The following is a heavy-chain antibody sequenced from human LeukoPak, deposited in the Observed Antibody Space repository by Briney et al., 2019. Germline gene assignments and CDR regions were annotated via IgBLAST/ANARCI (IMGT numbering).Heavy chain of an antibody. CDR1: GYTFTSYY. CDR3: ARGLGGWSYYYDSSGFDY. J-gene: IGHJ4*02. V-gene: IGHV1-46*01. Sequence: ASVKVSCKASGYTFTSYYMHWVRQAPGQGLEWMGIINPSGGSTSYAQKFQGRVTMTRDTSTSTVYMELSSLRSEDTAVYYCARGLGGWSYYYDSSGFDYWGQGTLVTVSS. CDR2: INPSGGST. D-gene: IGHD3-22*01.